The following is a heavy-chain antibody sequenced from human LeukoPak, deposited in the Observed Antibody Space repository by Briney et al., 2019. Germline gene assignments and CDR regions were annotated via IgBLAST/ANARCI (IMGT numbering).Heavy chain of an antibody. CDR1: GYTFTSYD. J-gene: IGHJ4*02. CDR2: MNAYSGNT. CDR3: ARGASRSFDL. Sequence: ASVKVSCKASGYTFTSYDINWVRQATGQGLEWMGWMNAYSGNTGYAQRFQDRVTFTRDTSINTAYMELSSLRSEDTAVYYCARGASRSFDLWGQGTLVTVSS. V-gene: IGHV1-8*01.